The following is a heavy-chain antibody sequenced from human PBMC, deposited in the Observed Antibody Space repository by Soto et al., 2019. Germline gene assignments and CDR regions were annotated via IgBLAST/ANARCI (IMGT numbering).Heavy chain of an antibody. J-gene: IGHJ6*02. D-gene: IGHD2-8*01. CDR2: IIPIFGTA. CDR3: ARLYCTNGVCSDGSYYYGMDV. Sequence: SVKVSCKASGGTFSSYAISWVRQAPGQGLEWMGGIIPIFGTANYAQKFQGRVTITADESTSTAYMELSSLRSEDTAVYYCARLYCTNGVCSDGSYYYGMDVWGQGTTVTVSS. CDR1: GGTFSSYA. V-gene: IGHV1-69*13.